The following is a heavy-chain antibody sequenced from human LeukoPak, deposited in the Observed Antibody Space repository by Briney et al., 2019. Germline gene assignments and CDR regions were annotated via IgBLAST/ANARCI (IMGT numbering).Heavy chain of an antibody. CDR2: VSGRDTST. V-gene: IGHV3-23*01. CDR1: GFTFSNYA. D-gene: IGHD3-9*01. Sequence: PGGSLRLSCAASGFTFSNYAMSWVRQAPGKGLEWVSGVSGRDTSTYYTDSVRGRFTISRDNSKNTLYLQMNSLSAEDTAIYYCAKWGDYDVLTGYYDSGYWGLGTLVTVSS. CDR3: AKWGDYDVLTGYYDSGY. J-gene: IGHJ4*02.